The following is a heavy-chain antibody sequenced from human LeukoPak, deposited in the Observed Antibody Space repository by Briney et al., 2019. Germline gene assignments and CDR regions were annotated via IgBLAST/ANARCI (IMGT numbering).Heavy chain of an antibody. V-gene: IGHV4-34*01. CDR1: GGSFSGYY. CDR3: ALGYCGGGSCYAREYFQH. J-gene: IGHJ1*01. CDR2: INHSGST. D-gene: IGHD2-15*01. Sequence: NPSETLTLTCAVYGGSFSGYYWSWIRQPPGEGLEWIGEINHSGSTNYNPSLKSRVTISVDTSKNQFSLKLSSVTAADTAVYYCALGYCGGGSCYAREYFQHWGQGTLVTVSS.